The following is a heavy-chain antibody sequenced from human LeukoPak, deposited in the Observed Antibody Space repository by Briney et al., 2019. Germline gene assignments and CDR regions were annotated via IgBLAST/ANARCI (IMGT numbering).Heavy chain of an antibody. Sequence: ASVKVSCKASGYTFTGYYMHWVRQAPGQGLEWMGWINPNSGGTNYAQKLQGRVTMTTDTSTSTAYMELRSLRSDDTAVYYCVRATVTTPSADYWGQGTLVTVSS. CDR1: GYTFTGYY. CDR2: INPNSGGT. J-gene: IGHJ4*02. V-gene: IGHV1-2*02. D-gene: IGHD4-17*01. CDR3: VRATVTTPSADY.